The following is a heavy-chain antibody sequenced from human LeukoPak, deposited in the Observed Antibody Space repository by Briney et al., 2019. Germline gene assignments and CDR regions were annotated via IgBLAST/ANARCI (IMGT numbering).Heavy chain of an antibody. CDR2: INHSGST. D-gene: IGHD7-27*01. V-gene: IGHV4-34*01. CDR3: ARGLGPYGMDV. Sequence: PSETLSLTCAVYGGSFSGYYWSWIRQPPGNGLEWIGEINHSGSTNYNPSLKSRVTISVDTSKNQFSLKLSSVTAADTAVYYCARGLGPYGMDVWGQGTTVTVSS. CDR1: GGSFSGYY. J-gene: IGHJ6*02.